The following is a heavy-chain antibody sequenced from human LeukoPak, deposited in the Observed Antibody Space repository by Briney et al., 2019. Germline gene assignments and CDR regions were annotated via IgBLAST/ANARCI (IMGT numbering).Heavy chain of an antibody. D-gene: IGHD3-10*01. J-gene: IGHJ4*02. Sequence: GGSLRLSCAASGLTLSSYWMHGVRQAPGKGLVWVSRINSDGSSTRYADSVKGRFTISRDNAKNTLYLQMNSLRAEDTAVYYCAELTSMVEQYWGQGTLVTVSS. CDR3: AELTSMVEQY. V-gene: IGHV3-74*01. CDR1: GLTLSSYW. CDR2: INSDGSST.